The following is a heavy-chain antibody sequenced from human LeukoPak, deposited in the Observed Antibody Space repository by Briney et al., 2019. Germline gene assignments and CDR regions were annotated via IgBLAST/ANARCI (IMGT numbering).Heavy chain of an antibody. CDR2: ITSDSSFI. V-gene: IGHV3-21*01. D-gene: IGHD2-15*01. CDR3: ARAVTYCSGGSCYSGLPSAY. J-gene: IGHJ4*02. Sequence: GGSLRLSCAAPGFTFSSYSMNWVRQAPGKGLEWVSSITSDSSFIFYADSVKGRFTISRDNAKNSLYLQMNTLRAEDTAVYYCARAVTYCSGGSCYSGLPSAYWGQGTLVTVSS. CDR1: GFTFSSYS.